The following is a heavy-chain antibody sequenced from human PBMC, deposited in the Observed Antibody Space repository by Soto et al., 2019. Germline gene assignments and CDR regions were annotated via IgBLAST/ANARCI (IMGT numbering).Heavy chain of an antibody. CDR1: GFTFINYA. CDR3: AKDTYSSSWYF. J-gene: IGHJ4*02. Sequence: EVQLLESGGGLVQPGGSLRLSCAGSGFTFINYAMTWVRQAPGKGLEWVSSISNRGSDTYYVDSVKGRFTISRDNSKNTLYLQMNSLRAEDTAVYYCAKDTYSSSWYFWGQRTLVTVSS. D-gene: IGHD6-13*01. V-gene: IGHV3-23*01. CDR2: ISNRGSDT.